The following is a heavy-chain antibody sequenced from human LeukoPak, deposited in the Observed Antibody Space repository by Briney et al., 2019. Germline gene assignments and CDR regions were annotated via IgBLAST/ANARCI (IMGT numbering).Heavy chain of an antibody. CDR1: GGSSSGYY. V-gene: IGHV4-34*01. CDR3: ARGPRSSHYDSSGYYSFDY. J-gene: IGHJ4*02. D-gene: IGHD3-22*01. Sequence: SETLSLTCAVYGGSSSGYYWSWIRQPPGKGLEWIGEINHSGSTNYNPSLKSRVTISVDTSKNQFSLKLSSVTAADTAVYYCARGPRSSHYDSSGYYSFDYWGQGTLVTVSS. CDR2: INHSGST.